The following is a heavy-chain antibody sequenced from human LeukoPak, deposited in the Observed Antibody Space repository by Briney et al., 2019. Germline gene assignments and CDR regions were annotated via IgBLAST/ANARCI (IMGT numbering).Heavy chain of an antibody. CDR1: GGSFSGYY. J-gene: IGHJ5*02. Sequence: PSETLSLTCAVYGGSFSGYYWSWIRQPPGKGLEWIGEINHSGSTNYNPSLKSRVTISVDTSKNQFSLKLSSVTAADTAVYYCARTRGYSSSSNNWFDPWGQGTLVTVPS. V-gene: IGHV4-34*01. CDR2: INHSGST. D-gene: IGHD6-6*01. CDR3: ARTRGYSSSSNNWFDP.